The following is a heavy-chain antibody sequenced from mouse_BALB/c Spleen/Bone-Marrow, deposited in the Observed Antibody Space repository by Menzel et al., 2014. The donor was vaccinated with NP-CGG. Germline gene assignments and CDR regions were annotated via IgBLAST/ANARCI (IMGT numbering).Heavy chain of an antibody. V-gene: IGHV1-39*01. J-gene: IGHJ3*01. D-gene: IGHD1-2*01. CDR3: ARMDYYGH. Sequence: EFQRQQSRPDLEKTGASVKISCKGYGYSFTGYNMNWVKQSNGKSLEWIGNIDPSYGGTSYNQKFKGKATLTVDKSSSTAHMQLKVLTSEDSAVYYCARMDYYGHCGQAT. CDR2: IDPSYGGT. CDR1: GYSFTGYN.